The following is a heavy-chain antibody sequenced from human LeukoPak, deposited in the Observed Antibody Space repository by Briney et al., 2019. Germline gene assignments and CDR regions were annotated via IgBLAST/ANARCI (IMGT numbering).Heavy chain of an antibody. CDR2: IIPILGIA. D-gene: IGHD3-16*01. J-gene: IGHJ5*02. CDR1: GGTFSSYT. Sequence: SVTVSCKASGGTFSSYTISWVRQAPGQGLEWMGRIIPILGIANYAQKFQGRVTITADKSTSTAYMELSSLRSEDTAVYYCARGGLMPADNWFDPWGQGTLVTVSS. V-gene: IGHV1-69*02. CDR3: ARGGLMPADNWFDP.